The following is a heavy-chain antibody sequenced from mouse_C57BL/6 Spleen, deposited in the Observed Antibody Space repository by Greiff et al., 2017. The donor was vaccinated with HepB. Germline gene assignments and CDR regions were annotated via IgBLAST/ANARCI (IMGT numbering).Heavy chain of an antibody. V-gene: IGHV3-6*01. CDR2: ISYDGSN. Sequence: EVQLQQSGPGLVKPSQSLSLTCSVTGYSITSGYYWNWIRQFPGNKLEWTGYISYDGSNNYNPSLKNRISITRDTSKNQFFLKLNSVTTEDTATYYCARGGNYVSYAMDYWGQGTSVTVSS. CDR1: GYSITSGYY. CDR3: ARGGNYVSYAMDY. J-gene: IGHJ4*01. D-gene: IGHD2-1*01.